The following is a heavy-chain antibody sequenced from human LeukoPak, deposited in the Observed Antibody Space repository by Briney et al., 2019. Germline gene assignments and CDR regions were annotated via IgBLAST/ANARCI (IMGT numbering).Heavy chain of an antibody. Sequence: GGSLRLSCAASGFTFSSYAMSWVRQAPGKGLEWVSAISGSGGSTYYADSVKGRFTISRDNSKNTLYLQMNSLRAEDTAVYYCAKETEYYYDSSGYPDYWGQGTLVTVSS. V-gene: IGHV3-23*01. CDR1: GFTFSSYA. CDR2: ISGSGGST. D-gene: IGHD3-22*01. CDR3: AKETEYYYDSSGYPDY. J-gene: IGHJ4*02.